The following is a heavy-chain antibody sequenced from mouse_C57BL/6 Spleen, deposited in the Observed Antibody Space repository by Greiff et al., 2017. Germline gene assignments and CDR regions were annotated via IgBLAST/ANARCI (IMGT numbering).Heavy chain of an antibody. Sequence: VQLQQSGPELVKPGASVKISCKASGYAFSSSWMNWVKQRPGKGLEWIGRIYPGDGDTNYNGKFKGKATLTADKSSSTAYMQLSSLTSEDSAVYFCARFFYDYDVAMDYWGQGTSVTVSS. CDR1: GYAFSSSW. CDR3: ARFFYDYDVAMDY. D-gene: IGHD2-4*01. V-gene: IGHV1-82*01. J-gene: IGHJ4*01. CDR2: IYPGDGDT.